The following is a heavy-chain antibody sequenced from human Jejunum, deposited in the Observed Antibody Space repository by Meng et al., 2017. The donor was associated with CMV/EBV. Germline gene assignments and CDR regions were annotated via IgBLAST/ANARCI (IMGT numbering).Heavy chain of an antibody. Sequence: ASGYSFRDYVINWMRQTPGHGLGWMGWMNPRGGNTGYAQKFQGRVTITRDTSISTAFMELSSLTSDDSGVYYCARKRAVTGGVWFDPWGQGTLVTVSS. CDR1: GYSFRDYV. V-gene: IGHV1-8*03. J-gene: IGHJ5*02. D-gene: IGHD6-19*01. CDR3: ARKRAVTGGVWFDP. CDR2: MNPRGGNT.